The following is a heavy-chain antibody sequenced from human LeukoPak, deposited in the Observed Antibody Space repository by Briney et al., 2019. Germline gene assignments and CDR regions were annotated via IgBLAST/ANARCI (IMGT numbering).Heavy chain of an antibody. Sequence: SETLSLTCTVSGGSISSYYWSWIRQPPWEGLEWIGYIYYSGSTNYNPSLKSRVTISVDTSKNQFSLKLSSVTAADTAVYYCARTDGGWFDPWGQGTLVTVSS. CDR2: IYYSGST. V-gene: IGHV4-59*01. CDR3: ARTDGGWFDP. CDR1: GGSISSYY. D-gene: IGHD3-10*01. J-gene: IGHJ5*02.